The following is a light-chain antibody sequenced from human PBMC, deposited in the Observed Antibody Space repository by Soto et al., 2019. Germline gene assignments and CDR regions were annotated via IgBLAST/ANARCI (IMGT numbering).Light chain of an antibody. CDR2: KAS. V-gene: IGKV1-5*03. Sequence: DIQMTQSPSTLSASVGDRVTITCRASQNLSVCLAWYQQKPGEAPKLQIYKASTLQNGVPSRFSGSGSGTEFTLTISSLQPDDFATYYCQHYNSYFGGGTKVDIK. J-gene: IGKJ4*01. CDR1: QNLSVC. CDR3: QHYNSY.